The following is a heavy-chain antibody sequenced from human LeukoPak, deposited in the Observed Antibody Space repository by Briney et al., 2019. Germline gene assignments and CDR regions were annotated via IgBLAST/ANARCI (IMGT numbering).Heavy chain of an antibody. V-gene: IGHV3-43*01. CDR2: ISWDGGST. J-gene: IGHJ4*02. D-gene: IGHD4-11*01. CDR1: GFTFDDYT. Sequence: GGSLRLSCAASGFTFDDYTMHWVRQAPGKGLEWVSLISWDGGSTYYADSVKGRFTISRDNSKNTLYLQMNSLRAEDTAVYYCARDGDYSNYFDYWGQGTLVTVSS. CDR3: ARDGDYSNYFDY.